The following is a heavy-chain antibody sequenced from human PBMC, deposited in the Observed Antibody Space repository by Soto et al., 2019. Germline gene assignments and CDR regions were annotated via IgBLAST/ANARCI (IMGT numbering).Heavy chain of an antibody. V-gene: IGHV3-30*18. CDR3: AKNRVSAHNSGWPQGD. Sequence: PGGSLRLSGAASGFTFSGYCIHWVRQAPCKGLEWVAAISNDGITKYYADSVKGRFTISRDNSKGTLDLQMNSLRVEDTAIYYCAKNRVSAHNSGWPQGDWGQGTLVTVSS. D-gene: IGHD6-19*01. J-gene: IGHJ4*02. CDR2: ISNDGITK. CDR1: GFTFSGYC.